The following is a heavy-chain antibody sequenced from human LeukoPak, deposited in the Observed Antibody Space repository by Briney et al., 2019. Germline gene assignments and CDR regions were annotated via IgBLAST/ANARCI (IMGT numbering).Heavy chain of an antibody. CDR2: IYHSGST. CDR3: ASVNYYGSGSYYPVFDP. Sequence: SVTLSLTCAVSGGSISSGGYSWSWIRQPPGKGLEWIGYIYHSGSTYYNPSLKSRVTISVDRSKNQFSLKLSSVTAADTAVYYCASVNYYGSGSYYPVFDPWGQGTLVTVSS. CDR1: GGSISSGGYS. V-gene: IGHV4-30-2*01. D-gene: IGHD3-10*01. J-gene: IGHJ5*02.